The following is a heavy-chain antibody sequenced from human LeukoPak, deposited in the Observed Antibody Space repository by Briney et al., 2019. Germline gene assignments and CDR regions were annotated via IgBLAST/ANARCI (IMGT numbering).Heavy chain of an antibody. Sequence: PGGSLRLSCAASGFTFSNSWMSWDRQAPGKGLEWLAFIKLDGSEKYYVDSVKGRFTVSRDNAKESLYLQMNILRVEDTAVYYCARNAPLDYWGQGTLVTVSS. CDR3: ARNAPLDY. V-gene: IGHV3-7*01. CDR1: GFTFSNSW. J-gene: IGHJ4*02. D-gene: IGHD2-2*01. CDR2: IKLDGSEK.